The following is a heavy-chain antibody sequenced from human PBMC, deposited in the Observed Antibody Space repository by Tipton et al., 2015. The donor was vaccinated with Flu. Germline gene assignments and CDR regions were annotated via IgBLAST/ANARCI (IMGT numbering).Heavy chain of an antibody. Sequence: QLVQSGAEVKKPGASVKVSCKASGYTFTSYYMHWVRQAPGQGLEWMGIINPSGGSTSYAQKFQGRVTMTRDTSTSTVYMELSSLRSEDTAVYYCARGLGGVLEHFPNWFDPWGQGTLVTVSS. CDR2: INPSGGST. CDR1: GYTFTSYY. D-gene: IGHD2-8*02. J-gene: IGHJ5*02. CDR3: ARGLGGVLEHFPNWFDP. V-gene: IGHV1-46*01.